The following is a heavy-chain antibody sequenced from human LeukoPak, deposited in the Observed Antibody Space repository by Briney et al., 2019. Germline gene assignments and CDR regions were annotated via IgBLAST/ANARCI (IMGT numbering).Heavy chain of an antibody. CDR3: ARARPGYDTPPYYFDF. J-gene: IGHJ4*02. CDR2: IISSSSVI. D-gene: IGHD3-16*01. CDR1: GFTFGDYY. Sequence: GGSLRLSCAASGFTFGDYYMTWIRQAPGKGLEWISYIISSSSVIYYADSVKGRFTISRDNAKSSLYLQMNSLTAEDTAVYYCARARPGYDTPPYYFDFWGQGTLVTVSS. V-gene: IGHV3-11*04.